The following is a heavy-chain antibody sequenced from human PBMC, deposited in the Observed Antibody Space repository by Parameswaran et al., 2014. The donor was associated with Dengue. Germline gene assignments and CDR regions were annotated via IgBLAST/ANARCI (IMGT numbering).Heavy chain of an antibody. Sequence: SWVRQAPGQGLEWMGGIIPIFGTANYAQKFQGRVTITADESTSTAYMELSSLRSEDTAVYYCARDPLNRIAAAVAYYYGMDVWGQGTTVTVSS. V-gene: IGHV1-69*01. J-gene: IGHJ6*02. D-gene: IGHD6-13*01. CDR3: ARDPLNRIAAAVAYYYGMDV. CDR2: IIPIFGTA.